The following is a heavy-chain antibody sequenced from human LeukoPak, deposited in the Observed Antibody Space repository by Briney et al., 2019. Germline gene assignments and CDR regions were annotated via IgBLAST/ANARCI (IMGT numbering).Heavy chain of an antibody. V-gene: IGHV4-34*01. J-gene: IGHJ3*02. CDR2: INHSGSA. D-gene: IGHD1-26*01. CDR1: GGSFSGYY. Sequence: SETLSLTCAVSGGSFSGYYWTWIRQPPGKGLEWIGEINHSGSANYNPSLKSRVTISLDTSKNQFSLKLSSVTAADTAVYYCARGIIVGAPDAFDIWGQGTIVTVSS. CDR3: ARGIIVGAPDAFDI.